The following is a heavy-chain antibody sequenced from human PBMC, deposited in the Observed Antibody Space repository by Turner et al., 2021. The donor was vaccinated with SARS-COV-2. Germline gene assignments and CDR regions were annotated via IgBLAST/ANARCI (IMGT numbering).Heavy chain of an antibody. V-gene: IGHV4-34*01. CDR3: ARGPRVVAPTTWFDP. J-gene: IGHJ5*02. CDR2: INHSGST. CDR1: GGSFSGYD. Sequence: QVQLQQWGAGLLKPSETLSLTCAVYGGSFSGYDWSWIRQPPGKGLEWIGEINHSGSTNYNPSLKSRVTISVDTSKNQFSLKLSSVTAADTAVYYCARGPRVVAPTTWFDPWGQGTLVTVSS. D-gene: IGHD2-15*01.